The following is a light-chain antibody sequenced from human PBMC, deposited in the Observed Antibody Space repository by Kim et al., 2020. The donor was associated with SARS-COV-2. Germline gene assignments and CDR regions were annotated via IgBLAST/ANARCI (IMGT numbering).Light chain of an antibody. V-gene: IGKV3-20*01. Sequence: LSPGERAAPSRRASQSVASYYLAWYQQKPGQAPRLLIYAASSRATGIPDRFSGSGSGTDFTLTISRLEPEDFAVYYCQQYGRSIAFGQGTRLEIK. J-gene: IGKJ5*01. CDR2: AAS. CDR1: QSVASYY. CDR3: QQYGRSIA.